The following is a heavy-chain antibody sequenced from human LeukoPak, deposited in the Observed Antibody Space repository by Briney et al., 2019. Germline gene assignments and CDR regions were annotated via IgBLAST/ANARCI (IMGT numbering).Heavy chain of an antibody. D-gene: IGHD3-9*01. CDR2: ISSSGSTI. J-gene: IGHJ4*02. CDR3: ARATTYDILTGFSDY. CDR1: GFTFSSSE. V-gene: IGHV3-48*03. Sequence: GGSLRLSCAVSGFTFSSSEMNWVRQAPGKGLEWVSYISSSGSTIYYADSVKGRFTISRDNAKNSLYLQMNSLRAEDTAVYYCARATTYDILTGFSDYWGQGTLVTVSS.